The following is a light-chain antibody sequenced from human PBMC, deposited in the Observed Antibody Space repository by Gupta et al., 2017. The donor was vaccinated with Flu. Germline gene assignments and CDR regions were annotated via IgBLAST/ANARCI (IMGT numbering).Light chain of an antibody. CDR1: TLSTHY. Sequence: SYALTQPPSLSLSPEQAARITCSGDTLSTHYTYWYQQTPGPAPVFVTFKYTERPAMIPERFSGSNSGTTVTLTISGVHADDEADYYCQSSDNSVIYVLFGGGTRLTV. CDR3: QSSDNSVIYVL. J-gene: IGLJ2*01. V-gene: IGLV3-25*03. CDR2: KYT.